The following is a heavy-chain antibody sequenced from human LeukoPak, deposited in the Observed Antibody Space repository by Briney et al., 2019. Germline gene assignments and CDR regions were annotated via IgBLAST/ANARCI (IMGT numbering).Heavy chain of an antibody. J-gene: IGHJ4*02. V-gene: IGHV3-30*18. D-gene: IGHD3-10*01. CDR1: GFTFSNYG. CDR2: ISFDGSSK. CDR3: AKDRGFSFASGSSELEY. Sequence: PGGSLRLSCAASGFTFSNYGMHWVRQAPGKGLEWVAVISFDGSSKYYADSVKGRFTISRGNSKNTLYLQMNSLRPEDTAVYYCAKDRGFSFASGSSELEYWGQGTLVTVSS.